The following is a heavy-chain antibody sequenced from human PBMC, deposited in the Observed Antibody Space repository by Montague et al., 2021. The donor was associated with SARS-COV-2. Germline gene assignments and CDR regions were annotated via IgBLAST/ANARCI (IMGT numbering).Heavy chain of an antibody. Sequence: SLRVSCAASGFSFSSYEMNWVRQAPGKGLEWVSYISSSGSTIYYADSVKGRFTISRDNAKNSLYLQMNSLRAEDTAVYYCARADTAMVIYFDYWGQGTLVTVSS. J-gene: IGHJ4*02. CDR2: ISSSGSTI. D-gene: IGHD5-18*01. CDR3: ARADTAMVIYFDY. V-gene: IGHV3-48*03. CDR1: GFSFSSYE.